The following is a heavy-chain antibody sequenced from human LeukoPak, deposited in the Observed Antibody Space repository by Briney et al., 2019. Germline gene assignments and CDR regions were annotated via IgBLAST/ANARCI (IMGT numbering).Heavy chain of an antibody. D-gene: IGHD3-3*01. CDR2: ISSSSSTI. Sequence: AGGSLRLSCAASGFTFSSYSMNWVRQAPGKGLEWVSYISSSSSTIYYADSVKGRFTISRDNAKNSLYLQMNSLRAEDTAVYYCARALRDFWSGYEAFDIWGQGTMVTVSS. V-gene: IGHV3-48*01. J-gene: IGHJ3*02. CDR1: GFTFSSYS. CDR3: ARALRDFWSGYEAFDI.